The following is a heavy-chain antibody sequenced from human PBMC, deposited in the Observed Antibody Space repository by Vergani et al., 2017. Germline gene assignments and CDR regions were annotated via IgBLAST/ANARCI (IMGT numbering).Heavy chain of an antibody. D-gene: IGHD3-22*01. V-gene: IGHV3-23*01. Sequence: EVQLLESGGGLVQPGGSLRLSCAASGFTFSSYAMSWVRQAPGKGLEWVSAISGSGGSTYYADSVKGRFTISRDNSKNTLYLQMNSLRAEDTAVYYCAKYGTFYYYDSSGLPPTRYYFDYWGQGTLVTVSS. CDR3: AKYGTFYYYDSSGLPPTRYYFDY. CDR1: GFTFSSYA. CDR2: ISGSGGST. J-gene: IGHJ4*02.